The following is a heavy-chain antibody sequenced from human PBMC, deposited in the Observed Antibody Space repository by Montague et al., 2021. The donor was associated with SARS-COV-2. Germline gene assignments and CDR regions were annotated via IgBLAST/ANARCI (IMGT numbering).Heavy chain of an antibody. V-gene: IGHV3-48*03. CDR1: GFTFSTYE. CDR2: IGHTGTTT. D-gene: IGHD1-26*01. J-gene: IGHJ4*02. Sequence: SLRLSCAASGFTFSTYEMNWVRQGPGKGLEWISYIGHTGTTTYYADSVKGRFTVSRDNARNSLYLQMNSLRAEDTAVYYCARDLWGGATPLEYGGQGTLVTVSS. CDR3: ARDLWGGATPLEY.